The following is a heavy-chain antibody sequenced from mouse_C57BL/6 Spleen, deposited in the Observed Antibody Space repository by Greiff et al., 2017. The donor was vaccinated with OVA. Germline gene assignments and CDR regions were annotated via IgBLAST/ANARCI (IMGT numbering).Heavy chain of an antibody. CDR1: GYTFTDYY. D-gene: IGHD2-3*01. J-gene: IGHJ2*01. CDR3: ASPREDGYRYYFDY. V-gene: IGHV1-26*01. CDR2: INPNNGGT. Sequence: EVQLQQSGPELVKPGASVKISCKASGYTFTDYYMNWVKQSHGKSLEWIGDINPNNGGTSYNQKFKGKATLTVDKSSSTAYMELRSLTSEDSAVYYCASPREDGYRYYFDYWGQGTTLTVSS.